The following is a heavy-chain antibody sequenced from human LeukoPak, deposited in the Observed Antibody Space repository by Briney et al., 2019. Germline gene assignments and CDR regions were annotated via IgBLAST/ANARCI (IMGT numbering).Heavy chain of an antibody. V-gene: IGHV1-3*01. CDR2: INAGNGNT. CDR1: GYTFTSYA. J-gene: IGHJ6*02. CDR3: ASRYCSSTSCQPYGMDV. Sequence: GASVKVSCKASGYTFTSYAMHWVRQAPGQRLEWMGWINAGNGNTKYSQKFQGRVTITRDTSASTAYMELSSLRSEDTAVYYCASRYCSSTSCQPYGMDVWGQGTTVTVSS. D-gene: IGHD2-2*01.